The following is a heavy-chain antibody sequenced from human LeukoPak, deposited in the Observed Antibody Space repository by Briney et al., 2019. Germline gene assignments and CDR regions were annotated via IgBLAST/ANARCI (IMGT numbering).Heavy chain of an antibody. CDR1: GFTFSSYG. CDR2: IWYDGSNK. V-gene: IGHV3-33*01. CDR3: ARAGLGAAAAGTGGFDY. Sequence: GGSLRLSCAASGFTFSSYGMHWVRQAPGKGLEWVAVIWYDGSNKYYADSVKGRLTISRDNSKNTLYLQMNSLRAEDTAVYYCARAGLGAAAAGTGGFDYWGQGTLVTVSS. D-gene: IGHD6-13*01. J-gene: IGHJ4*02.